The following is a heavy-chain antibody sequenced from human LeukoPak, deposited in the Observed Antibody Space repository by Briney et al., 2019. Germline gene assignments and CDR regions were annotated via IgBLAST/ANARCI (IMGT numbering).Heavy chain of an antibody. D-gene: IGHD3-22*01. V-gene: IGHV3-23*01. J-gene: IGHJ3*02. Sequence: PGGSLRLSCAASGFTFTNYAMSWVRQAPGKGLEWVSTFSRSGGNTYYADSVKGRFTISRDNSKNTLYLQMNSLSAEDTAVYYCAKDSHGSGYFXDAFDIWGQGTLVTVSS. CDR3: AKDSHGSGYFXDAFDI. CDR1: GFTFTNYA. CDR2: FSRSGGNT.